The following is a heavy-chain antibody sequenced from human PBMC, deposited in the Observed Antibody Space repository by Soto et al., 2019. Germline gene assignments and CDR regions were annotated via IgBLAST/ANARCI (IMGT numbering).Heavy chain of an antibody. V-gene: IGHV1-18*01. CDR2: IGVYSGNT. J-gene: IGHJ4*02. CDR1: GYRFTTYG. CDR3: ARERGSYYGIDY. Sequence: QVQLVQSGAEVKKPGASVKVSCTASGYRFTTYGITWVRQAPGQGLEWMGWIGVYSGNTRYAEKFQGIVTMTTDIPATTVYMELKSLRSDDTAVFYCARERGSYYGIDYWGQGTLVTVSS. D-gene: IGHD1-26*01.